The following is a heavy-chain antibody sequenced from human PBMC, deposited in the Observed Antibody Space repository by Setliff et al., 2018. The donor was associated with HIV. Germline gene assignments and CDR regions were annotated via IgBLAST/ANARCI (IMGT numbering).Heavy chain of an antibody. V-gene: IGHV1-3*01. D-gene: IGHD5-12*01. CDR3: ARDHIPELGYTYREPDFDP. Sequence: ASVKVSCKASGYSFTSHSIHWVRQAPGQSLEWMGWINVANGNTKYSQKFQDRVTITRDTSASTGYMELRSLRSEDTAVYFCARDHIPELGYTYREPDFDPWGQGTLVTVSS. CDR1: GYSFTSHS. J-gene: IGHJ5*02. CDR2: INVANGNT.